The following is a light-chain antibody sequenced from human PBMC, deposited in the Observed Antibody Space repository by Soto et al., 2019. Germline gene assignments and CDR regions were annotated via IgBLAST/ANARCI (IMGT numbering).Light chain of an antibody. Sequence: EVVLTQSPGTLSLSSGERATLSCRASQSVINSYLAWYQQKPGQAPRLLLYGAYNRATGIPDRFSGSGSGTDFTLTISSLQPEDVATYYCQKYNSAPFTFGPGTKVDIK. CDR2: GAY. CDR1: QSVINSY. V-gene: IGKV3-20*01. CDR3: QKYNSAPFT. J-gene: IGKJ3*01.